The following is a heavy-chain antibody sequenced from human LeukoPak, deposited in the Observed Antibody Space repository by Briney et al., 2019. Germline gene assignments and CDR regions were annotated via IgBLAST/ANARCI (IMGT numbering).Heavy chain of an antibody. J-gene: IGHJ6*02. D-gene: IGHD3-10*01. CDR3: ARVLRVRGVISYYYYYGMDV. V-gene: IGHV4-34*01. CDR2: INHCGST. Sequence: SETLSLTCAVYGGSFSGYYWSWIRQPPGKGLEWIGEINHCGSTNYNPSFKSRVTISVDTSKNQFSLKLSSVTAADTAVYYCARVLRVRGVISYYYYYGMDVWGQGTTVTVSS. CDR1: GGSFSGYY.